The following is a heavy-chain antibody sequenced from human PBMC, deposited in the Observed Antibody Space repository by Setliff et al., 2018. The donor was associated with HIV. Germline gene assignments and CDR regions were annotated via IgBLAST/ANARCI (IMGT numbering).Heavy chain of an antibody. CDR2: IKSKEDGGTI. J-gene: IGHJ3*02. D-gene: IGHD6-13*01. CDR1: GMTFSDAW. Sequence: PGGSLRLSCAASGMTFSDAWMTWVRQAPGKGLEWVGRIKSKEDGGTIEYAAPVKGRFTISRDDSKDTLYLQMNSLRAEDTAVYYCARVSKSSPDAFDIWGQGTMVTVSS. CDR3: ARVSKSSPDAFDI. V-gene: IGHV3-15*01.